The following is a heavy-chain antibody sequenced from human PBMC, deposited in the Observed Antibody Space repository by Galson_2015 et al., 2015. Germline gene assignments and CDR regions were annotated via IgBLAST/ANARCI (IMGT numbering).Heavy chain of an antibody. CDR2: ILSGGTT. V-gene: IGHV3-23*01. CDR3: ARRVEGAFDV. J-gene: IGHJ3*01. Sequence: SLRLSCAASGFAFSPYTMGWVRRAPGKGLEWVSAILSGGTTSYIDSVKGRFTISRDNSRSTVYLQTNSLRGDDAALYYCARRVEGAFDVWGQGTMVTVSS. CDR1: GFAFSPYT.